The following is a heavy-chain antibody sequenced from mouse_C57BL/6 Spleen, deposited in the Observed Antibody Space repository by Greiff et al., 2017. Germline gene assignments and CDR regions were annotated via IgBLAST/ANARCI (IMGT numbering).Heavy chain of an antibody. J-gene: IGHJ4*01. V-gene: IGHV2-6*03. CDR2: IWSDGST. CDR3: ARGRGVLYAMDY. Sequence: VQRVESGPGLVAPSQSLSITCTVSGFSLTSYGVHWVRQPPGKGLEWLVVIWSDGSTTYNSALKSRLSISKDNSKSQVFLKMNSLQTDDTAMYXCARGRGVLYAMDYWGQGTSVTVSS. CDR1: GFSLTSYG.